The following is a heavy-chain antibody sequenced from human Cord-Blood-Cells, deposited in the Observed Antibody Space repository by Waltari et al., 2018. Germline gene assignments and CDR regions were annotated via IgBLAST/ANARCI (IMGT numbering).Heavy chain of an antibody. CDR3: VRRLGTYYYDSSGYYDAFDI. D-gene: IGHD3-22*01. J-gene: IGHJ3*02. Sequence: EVQLVQSGAEVKKPGESLKISCKGSGYSFTSYWIGWVRQIPGKGLEWMGIIYPGDSDTRYSPSFQGQVTISADKSISTAYLQWSSLKASDTAMYYCVRRLGTYYYDSSGYYDAFDIWGQGTMVTVSS. CDR2: IYPGDSDT. V-gene: IGHV5-51*01. CDR1: GYSFTSYW.